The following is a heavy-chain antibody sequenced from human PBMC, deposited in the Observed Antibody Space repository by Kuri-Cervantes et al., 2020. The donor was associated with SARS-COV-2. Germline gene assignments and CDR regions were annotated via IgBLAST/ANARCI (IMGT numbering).Heavy chain of an antibody. D-gene: IGHD3-3*01. CDR2: IYYSGST. CDR3: ARVGLRRITIFGVVRDGNWFDP. Sequence: SETLSLTCTVSGGSISSYSWSWIRQHPGKGLEWIGYIYYSGSTYYNPSLKSRVTISVDTSKNQFSLKLSSVTAADTAVYYCARVGLRRITIFGVVRDGNWFDPWGQGTLVTVSS. J-gene: IGHJ5*02. CDR1: GGSISSYS. V-gene: IGHV4-59*08.